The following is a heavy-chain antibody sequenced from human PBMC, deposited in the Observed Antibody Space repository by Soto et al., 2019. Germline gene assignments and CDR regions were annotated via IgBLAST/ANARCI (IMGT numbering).Heavy chain of an antibody. Sequence: GASVKVSCKASGGTFSSYAIGWVRQAPGQGLEWMGGIIPIFGTANYAQKFQGRVTITADESTSTAYMELSSLRSEDTAVYYCARSTYYYDSSGPTGGSWFDPWGQGTLVTVS. CDR3: ARSTYYYDSSGPTGGSWFDP. D-gene: IGHD3-22*01. CDR2: IIPIFGTA. J-gene: IGHJ5*02. V-gene: IGHV1-69*13. CDR1: GGTFSSYA.